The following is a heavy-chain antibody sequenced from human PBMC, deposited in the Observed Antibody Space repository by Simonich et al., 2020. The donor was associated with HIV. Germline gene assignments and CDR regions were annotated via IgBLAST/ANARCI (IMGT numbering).Heavy chain of an antibody. Sequence: QLQLRDSGPGLLKPSETLSLTCPVSVGSISSISNYWGWIRQPPGKGLGWIGSIYYSGSTYYNPSLKSRVTIFVDTSKNQFSLKLSSVTAADTAVYYCARQTSVGPTMIVPYYFDYWGQGTLVTVSS. CDR3: ARQTSVGPTMIVPYYFDY. CDR1: VGSISSISNY. D-gene: IGHD3-22*01. V-gene: IGHV4-39*01. CDR2: IYYSGST. J-gene: IGHJ4*02.